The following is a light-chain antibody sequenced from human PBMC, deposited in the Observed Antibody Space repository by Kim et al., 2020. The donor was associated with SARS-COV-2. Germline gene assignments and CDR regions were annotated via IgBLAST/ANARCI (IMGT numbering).Light chain of an antibody. V-gene: IGKV3-20*01. Sequence: PGEKAAPSSSTSRRIGRSCLAWYQHKPGQAPRLVIYDVSSRAAGIPDRFSGSGSGTDFTLTISRLEPEDFAVYYCQQCSSPPWTFGQGTKVDIK. CDR3: QQCSSPPWT. CDR1: RRIGRSC. J-gene: IGKJ1*01. CDR2: DVS.